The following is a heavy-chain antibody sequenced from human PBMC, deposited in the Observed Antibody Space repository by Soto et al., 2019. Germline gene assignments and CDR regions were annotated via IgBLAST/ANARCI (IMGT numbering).Heavy chain of an antibody. CDR2: IIPIFGTA. D-gene: IGHD3-22*01. Sequence: VKVSCKASGGTFSRYSISWVRQGPGQGVEWMGGIIPIFGTANYAQKFQGRVTITADESTSTAYMELSSLRSEDTDVYYCARAQTPYYYDSSGYYYIYYWGQGTLVTVSS. CDR3: ARAQTPYYYDSSGYYYIYY. V-gene: IGHV1-69*01. CDR1: GGTFSRYS. J-gene: IGHJ4*02.